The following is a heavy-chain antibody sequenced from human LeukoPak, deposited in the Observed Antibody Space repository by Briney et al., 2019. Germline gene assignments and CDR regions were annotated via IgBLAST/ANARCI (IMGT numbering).Heavy chain of an antibody. CDR2: IYYRGTT. CDR1: GGTISSSIYY. CDR3: ARLLDFWSGL. V-gene: IGHV4-39*01. Sequence: SETLSLTCTVSGGTISSSIYYWGWIRQPPGKGLEWIGSIYYRGTTYYNPSLKSRVTISVDTSKNQFSLELSSVTAADTAVYYCARLLDFWSGLWGQGTLVTVSS. J-gene: IGHJ4*02. D-gene: IGHD3-3*01.